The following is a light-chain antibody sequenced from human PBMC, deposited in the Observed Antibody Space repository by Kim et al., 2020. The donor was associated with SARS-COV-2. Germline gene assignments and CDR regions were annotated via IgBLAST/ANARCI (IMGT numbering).Light chain of an antibody. CDR1: SGYSNYK. Sequence: FTLSSGYSNYKGDWYQQRPGKGPRFVMRVGTGGIVGSKGDGIPDRFSVLGSGLNRYLTIKNIQEEDESDYHCGADHGSGSNFLVVFGGGTQLTVL. V-gene: IGLV9-49*01. CDR2: VGTGGIVG. J-gene: IGLJ2*01. CDR3: GADHGSGSNFLVV.